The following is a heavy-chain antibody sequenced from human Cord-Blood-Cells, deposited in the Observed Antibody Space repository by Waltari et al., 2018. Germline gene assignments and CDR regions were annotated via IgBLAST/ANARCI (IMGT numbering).Heavy chain of an antibody. CDR2: NIPIFGTA. J-gene: IGHJ5*02. Sequence: QVQLVQSGAEVKKPGSSVKVSCKASGGTFSSYAISWVRPAPGQGLEWMGGNIPIFGTATDAQKFQGRVTITADKATSTAYMELSSLRSEDTAVYYCATGGDCSSTSCFADNWFDPWGQGTLVTVSS. CDR3: ATGGDCSSTSCFADNWFDP. V-gene: IGHV1-69*06. D-gene: IGHD2-2*01. CDR1: GGTFSSYA.